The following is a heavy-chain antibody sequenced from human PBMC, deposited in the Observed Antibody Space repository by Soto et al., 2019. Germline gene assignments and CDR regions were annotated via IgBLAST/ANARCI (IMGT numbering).Heavy chain of an antibody. J-gene: IGHJ5*02. CDR3: AAPRAAVPHNRYFDP. CDR2: IGSGSRGT. D-gene: IGHD3-16*02. CDR1: GFAFSNFA. V-gene: IGHV3-23*01. Sequence: EAQLLESGGGLVQPGGSLRLSCAASGFAFSNFAMSWVRQAPGKELEWVSAIGSGSRGTHYAESVEDRFTIARDDSKNTLYLQLNSLTAADTAVYYCAAPRAAVPHNRYFDPWGQGTPVTVSP.